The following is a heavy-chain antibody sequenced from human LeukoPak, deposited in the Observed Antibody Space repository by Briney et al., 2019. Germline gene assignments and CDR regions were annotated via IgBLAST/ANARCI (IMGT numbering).Heavy chain of an antibody. CDR1: GYTFTSYG. CDR2: ISAYNGNT. D-gene: IGHD3-9*01. Sequence: GASVKVSCKASGYTFTSYGISWVRQAPGQGLEWMGWISAYNGNTNYAQKLQGRVTMTTDTSTSTAYMELRSLRSDDTAVYYCARKYHDILTGYYDYWGQGTLVTVSS. V-gene: IGHV1-18*01. CDR3: ARKYHDILTGYYDY. J-gene: IGHJ4*02.